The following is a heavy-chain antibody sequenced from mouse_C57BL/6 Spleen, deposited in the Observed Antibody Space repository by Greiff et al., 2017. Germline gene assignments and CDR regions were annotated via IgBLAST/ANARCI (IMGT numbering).Heavy chain of an antibody. CDR1: GYTFTSYW. J-gene: IGHJ2*01. CDR3: ARENYDYTYYFDY. D-gene: IGHD2-4*01. Sequence: VQLQQPGTELVKPGASVKLSCKASGYTFTSYWMHWVKQRPGQGLEWIGNINPSNGGTNYNEKFKSKATLTVDKSSSTAYMQLSSLTSEDSAVYYCARENYDYTYYFDYWGQGTTLTVSS. CDR2: INPSNGGT. V-gene: IGHV1-53*01.